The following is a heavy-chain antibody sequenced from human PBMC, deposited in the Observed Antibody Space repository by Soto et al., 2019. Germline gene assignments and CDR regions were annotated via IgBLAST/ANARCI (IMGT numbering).Heavy chain of an antibody. CDR1: GGSFSGYY. D-gene: IGHD6-19*01. J-gene: IGHJ4*02. V-gene: IGHV4-34*01. CDR3: ARGSWHYSSGWYGRTYYFDY. CDR2: INHSGST. Sequence: SETLSLTCAFYGGSFSGYYWSWIRQPPGKGLEWIGEINHSGSTNYNPSLKSRVTISVDTSKNQFSLKLSSVTAADTAVYYCARGSWHYSSGWYGRTYYFDYWGQGTLVTVSS.